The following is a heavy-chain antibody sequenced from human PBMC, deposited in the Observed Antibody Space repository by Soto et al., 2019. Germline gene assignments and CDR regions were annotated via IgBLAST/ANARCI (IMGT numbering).Heavy chain of an antibody. CDR2: IIPILGIA. CDR1: GGTFSSYT. D-gene: IGHD1-26*01. Sequence: SVKVSCKASGGTFSSYTISWVRQAPGQGLEWMGRIIPILGIANYAQKFQGRVTITADKSTSTAYMELSSLRAEDTAVYYCARDGGVGATTFHSDYWGQGTLVTVSS. J-gene: IGHJ4*02. V-gene: IGHV1-69*04. CDR3: ARDGGVGATTFHSDY.